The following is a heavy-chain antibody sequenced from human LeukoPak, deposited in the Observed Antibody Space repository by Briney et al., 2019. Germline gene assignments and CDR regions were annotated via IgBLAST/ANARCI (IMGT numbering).Heavy chain of an antibody. CDR2: IYSGGST. CDR3: AGTEKGVHFDY. CDR1: GFTASSNY. J-gene: IGHJ4*02. V-gene: IGHV3-66*01. D-gene: IGHD2-8*02. Sequence: GGSLRLSCAASGFTASSNYMSWVRQAPGKGLEWVSVIYSGGSTYYADSVKGRFTISRDNSKNTLYLQMNSLRAEDTAVYYCAGTEKGVHFDYWGQGTLVTVSS.